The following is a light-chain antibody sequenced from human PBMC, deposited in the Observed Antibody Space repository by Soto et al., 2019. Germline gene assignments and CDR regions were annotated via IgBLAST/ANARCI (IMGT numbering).Light chain of an antibody. Sequence: EIVLTQSPGTLSLSPGDRATLSCRASQPVSSSYLAWYQQRPGQAPRLLIYGASSRATGIPDRFSGSGSRTDFALTISRLEPEDFAVYYCQQCSISTWPFGQGTTVEIK. CDR2: GAS. V-gene: IGKV3-20*01. J-gene: IGKJ1*01. CDR1: QPVSSSY. CDR3: QQCSISTWP.